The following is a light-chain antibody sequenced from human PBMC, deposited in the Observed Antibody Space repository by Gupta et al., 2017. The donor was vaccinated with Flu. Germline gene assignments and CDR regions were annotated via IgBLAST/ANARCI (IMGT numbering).Light chain of an antibody. CDR1: RDIEGY. CDR3: QHSYSTPSCT. CDR2: ASS. J-gene: IGKJ2*02. V-gene: IGKV1-39*01. Sequence: IQVTQSPSSLSASVGDRVSITCRAARDIEGYLNWYQQRPGQPPRLLIYASSNLQSGVPSRFSGSGSGTEFTLTISNLHPDDFATYYCQHSYSTPSCTFGQGTKVEIK.